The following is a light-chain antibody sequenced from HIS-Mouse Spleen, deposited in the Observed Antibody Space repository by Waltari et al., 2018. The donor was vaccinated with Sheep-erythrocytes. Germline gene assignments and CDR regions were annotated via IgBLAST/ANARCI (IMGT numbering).Light chain of an antibody. CDR1: QGISSY. CDR2: AAS. CDR3: QQYYSYPPP. J-gene: IGKJ1*01. Sequence: AIRMTQSPSSFSASTGDRVTITCRASQGISSYLAWYQQKPGKAPKLLIYAASTLQSGVPPRFSGSGSWTDFTLTISCLQSEDFATYYCQQYYSYPPPFGQGTKVEIK. V-gene: IGKV1-8*01.